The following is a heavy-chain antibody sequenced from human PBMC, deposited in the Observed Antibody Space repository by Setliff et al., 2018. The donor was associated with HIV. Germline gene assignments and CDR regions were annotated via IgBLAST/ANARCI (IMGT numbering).Heavy chain of an antibody. CDR2: IIPAFGTA. V-gene: IGHV1-69*13. CDR3: ATTSSGWYGEPGVNAFDI. J-gene: IGHJ3*02. Sequence: ASVKVSCKTSGGTFSSFALSWVRQAPGQGLEWMGGIIPAFGTANYAQKFQGRVTITADESTGTAYMELSSLRSEDTAVYYCATTSSGWYGEPGVNAFDIWGQGTMVTVS. CDR1: GGTFSSFA. D-gene: IGHD6-19*01.